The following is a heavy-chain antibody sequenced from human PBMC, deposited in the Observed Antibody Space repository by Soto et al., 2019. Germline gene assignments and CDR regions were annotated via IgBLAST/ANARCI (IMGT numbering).Heavy chain of an antibody. Sequence: SETLSLTCTVYGDSITNNHWWTWVRQSPGKGPEMIGEIYHTGHANYNPSLNSRVTISVDKSKNQFSLTLNSVTAADTAVYYCASKLGPYYYGLDVWGQGTTVTVSS. CDR3: ASKLGPYYYGLDV. D-gene: IGHD3-16*01. CDR2: IYHTGHA. V-gene: IGHV4-4*02. CDR1: GDSITNNHW. J-gene: IGHJ6*02.